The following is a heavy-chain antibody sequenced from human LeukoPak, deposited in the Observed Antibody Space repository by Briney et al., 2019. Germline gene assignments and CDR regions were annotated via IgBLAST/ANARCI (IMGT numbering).Heavy chain of an antibody. Sequence: PGGSLRLSCAASGFTFSSYEMNRVRQAPGKGLEWVSYISSSGSTIYYADSVKGRFTISRDNAKNSLYLQMNSLRAEDTAVYYCAKGDLYYYDSSLHWGQGTLVTVSS. V-gene: IGHV3-48*03. J-gene: IGHJ4*02. CDR3: AKGDLYYYDSSLH. D-gene: IGHD3-22*01. CDR2: ISSSGSTI. CDR1: GFTFSSYE.